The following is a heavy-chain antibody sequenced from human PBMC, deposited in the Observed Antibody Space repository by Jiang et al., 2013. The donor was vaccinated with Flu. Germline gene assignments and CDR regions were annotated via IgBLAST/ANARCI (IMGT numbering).Heavy chain of an antibody. J-gene: IGHJ6*02. CDR3: ARDADRIAARFSYYYYGMDV. Sequence: WVSYISSSGSTIYYADSVKGRFTISRDNAKNSLYLQMNSLRAEDTAVYYCARDADRIAARFSYYYYGMDVWGQGTTVTVSS. CDR2: ISSSGSTI. V-gene: IGHV3-11*01. D-gene: IGHD6-6*01.